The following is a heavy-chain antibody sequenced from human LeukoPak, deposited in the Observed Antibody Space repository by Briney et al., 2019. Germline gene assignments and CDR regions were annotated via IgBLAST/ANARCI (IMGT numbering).Heavy chain of an antibody. Sequence: SETLSLTCAVYGGSFSDYFWNWIRQTPGKGLEWIGEINHGGGTNYNPSLKSRATISVDTSKKQFSLNLTSVTAADTAVYYCAKGEAVAHLFDYWGQGTLVTVSS. J-gene: IGHJ4*02. CDR1: GGSFSDYF. V-gene: IGHV4-34*01. CDR2: INHGGGT. CDR3: AKGEAVAHLFDY. D-gene: IGHD6-19*01.